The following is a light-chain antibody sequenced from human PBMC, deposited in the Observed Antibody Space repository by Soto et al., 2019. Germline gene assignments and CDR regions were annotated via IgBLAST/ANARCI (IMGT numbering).Light chain of an antibody. CDR1: QSLSSN. V-gene: IGKV3-11*01. J-gene: IGKJ5*01. CDR3: QQRSNWPPFT. CDR2: DAS. Sequence: ETVMTQSPATLSVSPGERAPLSCRASQSLSSNLAWYPQNAGQAPRLLIYDASTRATGIPARFSGSGSGTTFTLLITSLLHEDVSTFYCQQRSNWPPFTFGQGTQLEIK.